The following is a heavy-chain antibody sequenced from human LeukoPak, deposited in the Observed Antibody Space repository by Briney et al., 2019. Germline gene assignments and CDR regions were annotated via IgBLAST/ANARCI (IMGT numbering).Heavy chain of an antibody. CDR1: GFTFSTYT. V-gene: IGHV3-21*01. Sequence: GGSLRLSCAASGFTFSTYTMNWVRQAPGKGLEWVSSISSRSSYISYADSVKGRFTISRDNAKNSLYLQMNSLRAEDTAVYYCAKEDASGWSGSSYVDLWGEGATVTVSS. J-gene: IGHJ6*03. D-gene: IGHD6-19*01. CDR2: ISSRSSYI. CDR3: AKEDASGWSGSSYVDL.